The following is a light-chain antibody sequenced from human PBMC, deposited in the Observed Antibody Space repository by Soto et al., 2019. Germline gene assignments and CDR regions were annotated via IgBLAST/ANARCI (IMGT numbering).Light chain of an antibody. CDR1: QSVSSH. V-gene: IGKV3-20*01. J-gene: IGKJ4*01. CDR3: QQYSSSPLT. Sequence: EIVLTQSPATLSLSPGQRATLSCRASQSVSSHLAWYQQKPGQAPRFLIYDASNRATGIPDRFSGSGSGTDFTLTISRLEPEDFAVYYCQQYSSSPLTFGGGTKVDIK. CDR2: DAS.